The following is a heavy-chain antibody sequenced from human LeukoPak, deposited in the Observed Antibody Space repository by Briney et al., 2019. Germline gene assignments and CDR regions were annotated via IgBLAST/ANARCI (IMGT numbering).Heavy chain of an antibody. CDR2: INSDGSST. D-gene: IGHD6-13*01. CDR1: GFTFNTYG. V-gene: IGHV3-74*01. CDR3: ARGVIAAAAQYYYYYMDV. Sequence: GGSLRLSCAASGFTFNTYGMSWVRQAPGKGLVWVSRINSDGSSTSYADSVKGRFTISRDNAKNTLYLQMNSLRAEDTAVYYCARGVIAAAAQYYYYYMDVWGKGTTVTVSS. J-gene: IGHJ6*03.